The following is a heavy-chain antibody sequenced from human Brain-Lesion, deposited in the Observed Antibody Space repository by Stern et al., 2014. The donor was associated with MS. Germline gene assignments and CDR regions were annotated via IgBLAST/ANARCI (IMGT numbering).Heavy chain of an antibody. D-gene: IGHD2/OR15-2a*01. V-gene: IGHV3-30*18. CDR1: GFTFGSCA. CDR2: GSYDGSNK. J-gene: IGHJ5*02. CDR3: AKDRQYLTYFFDH. Sequence: VQLLESGGGVVQPGRPLRLSCVASGFTFGSCAMHWVRQAPGKGLEWVAGGSYDGSNKYYADSVKGRFTISRDNSQNTLYMQMSSLRPEDTAVYYCAKDRQYLTYFFDHWGQGSLVTVSS.